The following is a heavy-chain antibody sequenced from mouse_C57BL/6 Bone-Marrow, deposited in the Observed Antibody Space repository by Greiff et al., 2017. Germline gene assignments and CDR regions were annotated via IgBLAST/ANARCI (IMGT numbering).Heavy chain of an antibody. D-gene: IGHD1-1*01. Sequence: QVQLKESGAELARPGASVKLSCKASGYTFTSYGISWVKQRTGQGLEWIGEIYPRSGNTYYNEKFKGKATLTADKSSSTAYMELRSRTAEDSAVYFCARDPFIYYYGSSWFAYWGQGTLVTVSA. J-gene: IGHJ3*01. V-gene: IGHV1-81*01. CDR2: IYPRSGNT. CDR1: GYTFTSYG. CDR3: ARDPFIYYYGSSWFAY.